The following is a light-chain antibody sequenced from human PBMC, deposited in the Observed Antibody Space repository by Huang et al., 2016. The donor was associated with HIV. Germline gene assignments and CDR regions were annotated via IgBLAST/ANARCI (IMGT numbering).Light chain of an antibody. CDR3: QQYDNLPGL. CDR1: QDISNY. V-gene: IGKV1-33*01. CDR2: DAF. Sequence: DIQMTQSLSSLSASVGDRVTITCQANQDISNYLNWYQQQPGKAPNLLIYDAFNLETGLPSRFSGSGSGTDFTFTISSLQPEDVATDYFQQYDNLPGLFGQGTKREIK. J-gene: IGKJ2*01.